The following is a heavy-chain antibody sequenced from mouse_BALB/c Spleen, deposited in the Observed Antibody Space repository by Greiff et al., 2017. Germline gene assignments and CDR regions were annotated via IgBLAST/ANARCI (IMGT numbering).Heavy chain of an antibody. V-gene: IGHV5-6-5*01. CDR2: ISSGGST. J-gene: IGHJ2*01. Sequence: EVQRVESGGGLVKPGGSLKLSCAASGFTFSSYAMSWVRQTPEKRLEWVASISSGGSTYYPDSVKGRFTISRDNARNILYLQMSSLRSEDTAMYYCARAYGTPYYFDYWGQGTTLTVSS. CDR1: GFTFSSYA. D-gene: IGHD1-1*01. CDR3: ARAYGTPYYFDY.